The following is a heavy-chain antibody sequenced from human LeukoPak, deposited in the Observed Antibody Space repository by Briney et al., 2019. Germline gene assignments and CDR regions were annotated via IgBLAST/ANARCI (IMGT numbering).Heavy chain of an antibody. Sequence: GGSLRLSCAASGFTFSSYSMNWVRQAPGKGLEWVSYISSSGSTIYYADSVKGRFTISRDNAKNSLYLQMNTLRAEDTAVYYCARDRHKYNYDSGGYPPYWGQGTLVTVSS. V-gene: IGHV3-48*01. CDR1: GFTFSSYS. CDR3: ARDRHKYNYDSGGYPPY. CDR2: ISSSGSTI. J-gene: IGHJ4*02. D-gene: IGHD3-22*01.